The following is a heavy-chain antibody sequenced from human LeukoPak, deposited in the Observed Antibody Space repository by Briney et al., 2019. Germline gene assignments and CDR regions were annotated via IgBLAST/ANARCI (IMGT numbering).Heavy chain of an antibody. J-gene: IGHJ4*02. D-gene: IGHD6-13*01. Sequence: PGRSLRLSCAASGFTFSNFGMHWVRQAPGKGLEWVAVISYDGSNKYYADSVKGRFTISRDNSKNTLYLQMNSLRAEDTAVYYCAKDVARMHSSSWFRSYYFDYWGQGTLVTVSS. V-gene: IGHV3-30*18. CDR1: GFTFSNFG. CDR3: AKDVARMHSSSWFRSYYFDY. CDR2: ISYDGSNK.